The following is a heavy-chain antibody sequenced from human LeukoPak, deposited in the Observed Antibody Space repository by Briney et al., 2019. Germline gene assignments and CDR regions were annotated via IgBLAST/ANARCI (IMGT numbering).Heavy chain of an antibody. V-gene: IGHV4-38-2*01. CDR1: GYSISSGYY. Sequence: SETLSLTCAVSGYSISSGYYWGWIRQPPGKGLEWIGSIYHSGSTYYNPSLKSRVTISVDTPKNQFSLKLSSVTAADTAVYYCAIGGYCSSTSCYEGFDPWGQGTLVTVSS. CDR3: AIGGYCSSTSCYEGFDP. J-gene: IGHJ5*02. CDR2: IYHSGST. D-gene: IGHD2-2*01.